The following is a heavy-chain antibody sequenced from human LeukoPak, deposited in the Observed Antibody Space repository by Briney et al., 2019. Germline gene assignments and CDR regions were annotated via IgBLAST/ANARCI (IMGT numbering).Heavy chain of an antibody. CDR3: ARLRRITIFGVATDFDY. Sequence: GESLKISCKGSGYSFTSYRIGWVRQMPGKGLEWMGIIYPGDSDTRYSPSFQGQVTISADKSISTAYLQWSSLKASDTAMYYCARLRRITIFGVATDFDYWGQGTLVTVSS. D-gene: IGHD3-3*01. V-gene: IGHV5-51*01. J-gene: IGHJ4*02. CDR1: GYSFTSYR. CDR2: IYPGDSDT.